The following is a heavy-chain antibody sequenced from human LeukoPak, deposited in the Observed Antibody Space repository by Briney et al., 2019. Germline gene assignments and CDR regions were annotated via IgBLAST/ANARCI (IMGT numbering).Heavy chain of an antibody. CDR3: VSGYSSGYYDSGADY. CDR1: GFTFSSYW. V-gene: IGHV3-74*01. Sequence: PWGSLRLSCAASGFTFSSYWMHWVRQAPGKGLVGVSRINVYGTGTSYADSVKGRFTISRDNAKNTLYLQMNSLTDEDTAMYYCVSGYSSGYYDSGADYWGKGTLVTVSS. CDR2: INVYGTGT. D-gene: IGHD6-19*01. J-gene: IGHJ4*02.